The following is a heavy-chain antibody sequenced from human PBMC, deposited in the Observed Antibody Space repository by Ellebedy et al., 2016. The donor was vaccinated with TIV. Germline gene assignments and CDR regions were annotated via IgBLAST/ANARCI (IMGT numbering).Heavy chain of an antibody. V-gene: IGHV5-51*01. Sequence: GESLKISCQGSGFNLANYWIAWVRPKPGKGLEWVGMIYPGNSDVRYSPSFKGHVTISADKTLNTAYLQWSGLKASDTARYSCARRGGGLTEVTTSGAFDIWGQGTRVTVSS. D-gene: IGHD4-17*01. CDR2: IYPGNSDV. J-gene: IGHJ3*02. CDR1: GFNLANYW. CDR3: ARRGGGLTEVTTSGAFDI.